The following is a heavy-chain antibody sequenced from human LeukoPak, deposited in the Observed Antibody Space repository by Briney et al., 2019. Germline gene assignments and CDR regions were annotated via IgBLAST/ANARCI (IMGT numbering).Heavy chain of an antibody. CDR2: ISYDGSNK. J-gene: IGHJ4*02. CDR1: GFTFSSYG. D-gene: IGHD3-22*01. CDR3: AKDSYYYDSSGYADY. Sequence: QPGRSLRLSCAASGFTFSSYGMHWVRQAPGKGLEWVAVISYDGSNKYYADSVKGRFTISRDNSKNTLYLQVNSLRAEDTAVYYCAKDSYYYDSSGYADYWGQGTLVTVSS. V-gene: IGHV3-30*18.